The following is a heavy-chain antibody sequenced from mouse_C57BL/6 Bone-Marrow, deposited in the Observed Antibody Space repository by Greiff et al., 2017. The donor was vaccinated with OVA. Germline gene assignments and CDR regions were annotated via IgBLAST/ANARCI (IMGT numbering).Heavy chain of an antibody. CDR2: ISDGGSYT. CDR1: GFTFSSYA. V-gene: IGHV5-4*03. Sequence: EVKLVESGGGLVKPGGSLKLSCAASGFTFSSYAMSWVRQTPEKRLEWVATISDGGSYTYYPDNVKGRFTISRDNAKNNLYLQMSHLKSEDTARYYCARGYGYDVEGFAYWGQGTLVTVSA. D-gene: IGHD2-2*01. J-gene: IGHJ3*01. CDR3: ARGYGYDVEGFAY.